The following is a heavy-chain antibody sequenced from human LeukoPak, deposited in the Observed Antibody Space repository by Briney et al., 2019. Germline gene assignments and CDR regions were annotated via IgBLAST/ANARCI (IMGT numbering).Heavy chain of an antibody. CDR3: ARVLKGDYVYFDY. CDR2: IKDDGSET. Sequence: GGSLRLSCAASGFTFSSRWMTWVRQAPGKGLEWVANIKDDGSETYYVDSVRGRFTISRDNAKNSLYLQMNSLRAEDTAVYYCARVLKGDYVYFDYWGQGTLVTVSS. D-gene: IGHD3-10*02. J-gene: IGHJ4*02. CDR1: GFTFSSRW. V-gene: IGHV3-7*01.